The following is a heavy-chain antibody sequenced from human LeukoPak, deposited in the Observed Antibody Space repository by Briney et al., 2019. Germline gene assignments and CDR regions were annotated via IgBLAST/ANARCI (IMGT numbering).Heavy chain of an antibody. J-gene: IGHJ3*02. CDR3: AREKMRDDYNSEAFDI. CDR2: IYGDGST. CDR1: GFIVSYKY. D-gene: IGHD5-24*01. Sequence: GGSLRLSCAASGFIVSYKYINWVRQAPGKGLEWVSVIYGDGSTHYADSVEGQFTISRDNSKNTVYLQMNSLRAEDTALYYCAREKMRDDYNSEAFDIWGQGTMVSVSS. V-gene: IGHV3-53*01.